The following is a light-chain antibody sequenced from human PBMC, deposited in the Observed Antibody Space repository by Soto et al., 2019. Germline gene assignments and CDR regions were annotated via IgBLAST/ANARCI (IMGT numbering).Light chain of an antibody. CDR1: QTLNNY. CDR2: GVS. V-gene: IGKV3-15*01. CDR3: QQHNGWPLT. Sequence: EIVMTQSPATLSVFPGERATLSCRASQTLNNYLAWYQQKPGQVPRLLIYGVSTRATGIPARFSGSGSGTEFTLAINNLQSEDSAVYYCQQHNGWPLTFGAGTKVEIK. J-gene: IGKJ4*01.